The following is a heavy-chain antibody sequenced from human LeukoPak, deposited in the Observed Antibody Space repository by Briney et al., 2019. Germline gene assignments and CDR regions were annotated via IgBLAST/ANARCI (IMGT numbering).Heavy chain of an antibody. CDR2: ISGSGGST. D-gene: IGHD1-26*01. CDR3: AKELSRVGATTGDY. Sequence: GGSLRLSCAASGFAFSSYAMSWVRQAPGKGLEWVSAISGSGGSTYYADSVKGRFTISRDNSKNTLYLQMNSLRAEDTAVYYCAKELSRVGATTGDYWGQGTLVTVSS. V-gene: IGHV3-23*01. J-gene: IGHJ4*02. CDR1: GFAFSSYA.